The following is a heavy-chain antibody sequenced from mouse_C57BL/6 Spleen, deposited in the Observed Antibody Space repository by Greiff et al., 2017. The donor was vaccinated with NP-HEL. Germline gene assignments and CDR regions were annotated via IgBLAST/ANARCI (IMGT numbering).Heavy chain of an antibody. D-gene: IGHD1-1*01. CDR3: ARGGYYGSSHYFDY. CDR2: INPSTGGT. Sequence: VQLQQSGPELVKPGASVKISCKASGYSFTGYYMNWVKQSPEKSLEWIGEINPSTGGTTYNQKFKAKATLTVDNSSSTAYMQLKSLTSEDSAVYYCARGGYYGSSHYFDYWGQGTTLTVSS. CDR1: GYSFTGYY. V-gene: IGHV1-42*01. J-gene: IGHJ2*01.